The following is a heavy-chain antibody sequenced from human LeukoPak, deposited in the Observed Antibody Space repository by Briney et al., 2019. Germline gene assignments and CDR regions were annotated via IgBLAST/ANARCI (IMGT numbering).Heavy chain of an antibody. CDR2: INHSGST. CDR1: GGSFSGYY. CDR3: ARYGLLWFGEFTRRGYFDY. Sequence: SETLSLTCAVYGGSFSGYYWSWIRQPPGKGLEWIGEINHSGSTNYNPSLKSRVTISVDTSKNQFSLKLSSVTAADTAVYYCARYGLLWFGEFTRRGYFDYWGQGTLVTVSS. V-gene: IGHV4-34*01. J-gene: IGHJ4*02. D-gene: IGHD3-10*01.